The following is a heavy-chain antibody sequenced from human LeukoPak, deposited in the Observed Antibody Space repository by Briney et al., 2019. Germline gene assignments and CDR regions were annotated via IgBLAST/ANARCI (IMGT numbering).Heavy chain of an antibody. CDR3: ARDLPNDSSGWAFVY. CDR2: IYHSGST. D-gene: IGHD3-22*01. V-gene: IGHV4-38-2*02. CDR1: GYSISSGYY. Sequence: SETLSLTCTVSGYSISSGYYWGWIRQPPGKGLEWIGSIYHSGSTYYNPSLKSRVTISVDTSKNQFSLKLSSVTAADTAVYYCARDLPNDSSGWAFVYWGQGTLVTVSS. J-gene: IGHJ4*02.